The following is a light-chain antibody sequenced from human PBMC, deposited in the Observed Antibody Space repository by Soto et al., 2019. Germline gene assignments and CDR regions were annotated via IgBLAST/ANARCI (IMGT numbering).Light chain of an antibody. CDR2: EVS. V-gene: IGLV2-14*01. Sequence: QSALTQPASMSGSPGQSITISCTGTINDVGGYNYVSWYQQHPGKAPKLMIFEVSNRPSGVSNRFSGSKSGNTASLTISGLQAEDEAYYYCCSYTSTNSRVFGGGTKLTVL. J-gene: IGLJ3*02. CDR1: INDVGGYNY. CDR3: CSYTSTNSRV.